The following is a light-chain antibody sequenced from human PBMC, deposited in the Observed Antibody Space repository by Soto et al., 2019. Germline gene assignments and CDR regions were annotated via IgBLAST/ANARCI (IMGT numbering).Light chain of an antibody. Sequence: EIVLTQSPGTLSLSPGERATLSCRASQSVSNSYLAWYQQKPGQAPRLLIYGASSRATGIPDRFSGSGSGTDFTLAISRLEPEYFAVYYCQQYGNSLRTFGQGTMVEIK. CDR3: QQYGNSLRT. CDR1: QSVSNSY. J-gene: IGKJ1*01. V-gene: IGKV3-20*01. CDR2: GAS.